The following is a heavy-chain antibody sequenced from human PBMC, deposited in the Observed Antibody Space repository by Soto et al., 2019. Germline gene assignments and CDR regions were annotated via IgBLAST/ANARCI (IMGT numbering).Heavy chain of an antibody. V-gene: IGHV4-61*01. J-gene: IGHJ6*02. CDR1: GGSVSSGSYY. Sequence: SETLSLTCTVSGGSVSSGSYYWSWIRQPPGKGLEWIGYIYYSGSTNYNPSLKSRVTISVDTSKNQFSLKLSSVTAADTAVYYCAQTDGSIGVGATQYYYYYGMDVWGQGTTVTVSS. CDR3: AQTDGSIGVGATQYYYYYGMDV. CDR2: IYYSGST. D-gene: IGHD1-26*01.